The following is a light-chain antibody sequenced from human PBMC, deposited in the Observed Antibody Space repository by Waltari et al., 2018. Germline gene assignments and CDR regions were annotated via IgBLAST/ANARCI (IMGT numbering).Light chain of an antibody. CDR2: KTS. CDR3: QQYHLYPLT. Sequence: DIQMTHSPCNLSASVRDRVTMTCRASQSISEWMAWYQHKPGKAPKLLIYKTSNLPSVFPSRFSCSASVTEFTLTISRLHPDHFATYYCQQYHLYPLTFGVSTKVEIK. CDR1: QSISEW. J-gene: IGKJ4*01. V-gene: IGKV1-5*03.